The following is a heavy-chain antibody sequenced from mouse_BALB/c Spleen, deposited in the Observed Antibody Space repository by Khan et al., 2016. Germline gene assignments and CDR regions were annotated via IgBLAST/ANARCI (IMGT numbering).Heavy chain of an antibody. D-gene: IGHD4-1*01. Sequence: VQLKESGPDLVKPSQSLSLTCTVTGYSITSAYSWHWIRQFPGNKLEWMGYIHSSGSTNYNPSLKSRISITRDTSKNQFFLQLNSVTTEDTATYYCAGAPGIFDYWGQGTILTVSS. CDR2: IHSSGST. V-gene: IGHV3-1*02. J-gene: IGHJ2*01. CDR1: GYSITSAYS. CDR3: AGAPGIFDY.